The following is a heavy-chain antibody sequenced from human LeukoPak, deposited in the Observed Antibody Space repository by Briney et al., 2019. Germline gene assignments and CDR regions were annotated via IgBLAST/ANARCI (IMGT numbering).Heavy chain of an antibody. Sequence: ETLSLTCTVSGGSISSYYWSWIRQPPGKGLEWVSYFSTSSSHIYYADSVKGRFTISRDNAKNSLYLQMNSLRAEDTAVYYCARDSRYGYSNDYWGQGTLVTVSS. D-gene: IGHD5-18*01. CDR3: ARDSRYGYSNDY. CDR2: FSTSSSHI. J-gene: IGHJ4*02. V-gene: IGHV3-21*01. CDR1: GGSISSYY.